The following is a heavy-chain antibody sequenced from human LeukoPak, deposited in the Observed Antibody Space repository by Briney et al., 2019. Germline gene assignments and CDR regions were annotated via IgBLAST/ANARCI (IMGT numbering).Heavy chain of an antibody. CDR3: ARSQTGTTVGWFAL. J-gene: IGHJ5*02. Sequence: SETLSLTCAVYGGSFSGYYWSWIRQPPGKGLEWIGEINHSGSTNYNPSLKSRVTISVDTSKNQFSLKLSSVTAADTAVYYCARSQTGTTVGWFALWGQGTLVTVSS. CDR2: INHSGST. V-gene: IGHV4-34*01. D-gene: IGHD1-7*01. CDR1: GGSFSGYY.